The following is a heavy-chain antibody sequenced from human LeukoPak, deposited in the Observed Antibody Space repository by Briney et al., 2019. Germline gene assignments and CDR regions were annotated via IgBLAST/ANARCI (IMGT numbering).Heavy chain of an antibody. J-gene: IGHJ5*02. D-gene: IGHD3-3*01. CDR2: IYYSGST. CDR1: GGSISSSSYY. CDR3: ARYQNDFWMGRIQNWFDP. V-gene: IGHV4-39*07. Sequence: PSETLSLTCTVSGGSISSSSYYWGWIRQPPGKGLEWIGSIYYSGSTYYNPSLKSRVTISVDTSKNQFSLKLSSVTAADTAVYYCARYQNDFWMGRIQNWFDPWGQGTLVTVSS.